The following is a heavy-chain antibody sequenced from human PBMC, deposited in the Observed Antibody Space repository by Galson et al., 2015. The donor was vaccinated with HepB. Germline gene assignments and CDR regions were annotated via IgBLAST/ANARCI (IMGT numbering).Heavy chain of an antibody. CDR3: MRTGQLRGRAFDI. J-gene: IGHJ3*02. CDR2: MTSGSSTV. V-gene: IGHV3-48*02. D-gene: IGHD6-13*01. Sequence: SLRLSCAASGFTFSSYSIHWVRQAPGKGLEWVSYMTSGSSTVYYADSVRGRFTISRDNAKNSLYLQMNSLREEATAVYYCMRTGQLRGRAFDIWGQGTMVTVSS. CDR1: GFTFSSYS.